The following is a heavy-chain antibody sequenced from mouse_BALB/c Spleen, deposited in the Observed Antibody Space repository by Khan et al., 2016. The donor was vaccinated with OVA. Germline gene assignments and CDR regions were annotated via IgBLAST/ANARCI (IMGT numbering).Heavy chain of an antibody. CDR2: TNPTNGRT. J-gene: IGHJ2*01. CDR1: GYTFTSYW. V-gene: IGHV1S81*02. Sequence: QIQLVQSGAELVKAGALVKMSCKASGYTFTSYWMHWVKQRLGQGLEWFAETNPTNGRTYYNEKFKSKATLTVDKSSSTAYMLLSGPTFEDSAVYYCARIKKIVATYFDYWGQGTTLTVSS. D-gene: IGHD1-1*01. CDR3: ARIKKIVATYFDY.